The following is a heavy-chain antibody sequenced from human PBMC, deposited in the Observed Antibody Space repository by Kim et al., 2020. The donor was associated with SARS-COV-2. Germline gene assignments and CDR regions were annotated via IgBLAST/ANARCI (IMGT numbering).Heavy chain of an antibody. J-gene: IGHJ4*02. CDR3: AKVAVAGTGGY. Sequence: KYYADSVKGRFTIARDNSKNTLYLQMNSLRAEDTAVYYCAKVAVAGTGGYWGQGTLVTVSS. CDR2: K. V-gene: IGHV3-33*06. D-gene: IGHD6-19*01.